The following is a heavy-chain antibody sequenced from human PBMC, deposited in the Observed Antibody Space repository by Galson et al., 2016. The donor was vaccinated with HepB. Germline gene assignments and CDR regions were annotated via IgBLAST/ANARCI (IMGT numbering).Heavy chain of an antibody. J-gene: IGHJ4*01. Sequence: SVKVSCKVLGHPLSGVAIHWVRQSPGKGLEWLGLFHPQQGERVNTERFQGRVSLTEDTSTGTAYMEFFNLRSDDSAVFYCVTEGGGDWGQGTLVVVSS. V-gene: IGHV1-24*01. CDR1: GHPLSGVA. D-gene: IGHD2-15*01. CDR2: FHPQQGER. CDR3: VTEGGGD.